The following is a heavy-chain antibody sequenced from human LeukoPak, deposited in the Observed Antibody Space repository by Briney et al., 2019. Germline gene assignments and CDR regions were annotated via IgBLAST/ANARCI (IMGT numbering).Heavy chain of an antibody. CDR2: INHIGGT. V-gene: IGHV4-34*01. CDR3: ARGPAAVHP. CDR1: GWSLTNHY. Sequence: SETLSLTCAVYGWSLTNHYWIWIPQPPGKGLESIGEINHIGGTNYNPSLESRVTISIDPSKSEFFLKLSSVTAADTAVYYCARGPAAVHPWGQGTLVTVSS. D-gene: IGHD6-13*01. J-gene: IGHJ4*02.